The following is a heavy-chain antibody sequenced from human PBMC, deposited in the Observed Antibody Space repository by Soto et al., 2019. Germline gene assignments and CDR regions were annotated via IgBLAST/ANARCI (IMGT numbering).Heavy chain of an antibody. J-gene: IGHJ4*02. Sequence: GSLRLSCAASGFTFSSYAMHWVRQAPGKGLEWVAVISYDGSNKYYADSVKGRFTISRDNSKNTLYLQMNSLRAEDTAVYYCARDAFIVLMVYASLGYWGQGTLVTVSS. CDR1: GFTFSSYA. D-gene: IGHD2-8*01. CDR2: ISYDGSNK. V-gene: IGHV3-30-3*01. CDR3: ARDAFIVLMVYASLGY.